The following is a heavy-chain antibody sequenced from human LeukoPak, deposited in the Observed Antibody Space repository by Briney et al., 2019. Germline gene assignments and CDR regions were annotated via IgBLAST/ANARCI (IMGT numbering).Heavy chain of an antibody. Sequence: ASVKVSCKASGYIFTSNDINWVRQAAGQGLEWMGWMNSDTGYTGHALKFHDRITLTRNTSISTAYMELSSLTSEDTAVYYCTRGATQGLINWFDPWGQGTLVTVSS. CDR2: MNSDTGYT. CDR3: TRGATQGLINWFDP. D-gene: IGHD2-21*01. V-gene: IGHV1-8*01. CDR1: GYIFTSND. J-gene: IGHJ5*02.